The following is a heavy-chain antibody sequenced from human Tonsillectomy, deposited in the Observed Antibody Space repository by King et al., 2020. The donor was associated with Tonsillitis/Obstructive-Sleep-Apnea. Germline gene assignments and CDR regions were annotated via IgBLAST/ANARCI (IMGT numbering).Heavy chain of an antibody. CDR1: GRSFSGYY. CDR2: INHSGST. V-gene: IGHV4-34*01. D-gene: IGHD2-2*01. Sequence: VQLQQWGAGLLKPSETLSLTCAVYGRSFSGYYWSWIRQPPGKGLEWIGEINHSGSTNYNPSLKSRVTISVDTSKNQFSLKLSSVTAADTAVYYCARVGDIVVVPAAIGFDPWGQGTLVTVSS. J-gene: IGHJ5*02. CDR3: ARVGDIVVVPAAIGFDP.